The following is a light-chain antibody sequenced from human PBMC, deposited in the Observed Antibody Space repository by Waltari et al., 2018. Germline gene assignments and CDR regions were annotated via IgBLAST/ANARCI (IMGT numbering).Light chain of an antibody. CDR1: QSVLSTSTGKSY. V-gene: IGKV4-1*01. Sequence: DIVMAQSPDSLAVSLGERATINCGSSQSVLSTSTGKSYLAWYQQKPGQPPKLLIYWASTQESGVPDRFSGSGSGTDFTLTISSLQAEDVAVYYCQQYYDTPWTFGQGTKVEIK. CDR3: QQYYDTPWT. CDR2: WAS. J-gene: IGKJ1*01.